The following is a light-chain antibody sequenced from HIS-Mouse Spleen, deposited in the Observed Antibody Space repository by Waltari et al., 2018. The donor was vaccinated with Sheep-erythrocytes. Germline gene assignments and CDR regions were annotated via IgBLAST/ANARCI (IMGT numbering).Light chain of an antibody. V-gene: IGLV2-23*01. CDR1: SSHVGGYNL. J-gene: IGLJ3*02. CDR3: CSYAGSSTWV. Sequence: QSALTQPASVSGSPGQAITIYCTGTSSHVGGYNLVPLYQQHPGKPPKLMIYEGSKRPSGVSNRFSGSKSGNTASLTISGLQAEDEADYYCCSYAGSSTWVFGGGTKLTVL. CDR2: EGS.